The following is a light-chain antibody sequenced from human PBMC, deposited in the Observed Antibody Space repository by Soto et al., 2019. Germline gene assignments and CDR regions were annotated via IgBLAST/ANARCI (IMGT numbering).Light chain of an antibody. CDR2: ETS. J-gene: IGKJ1*01. Sequence: IQLTQSPSSLSESVGDRVTLTCRASQGIDSYLAWYQQRPGKVPKLLIYETSILQSGVSSRFSGSGSGTDFTLTISRLEPEDFAVYYCQQYGSSRTFGQGTKVDIK. CDR1: QGIDSY. V-gene: IGKV1-9*01. CDR3: QQYGSSRT.